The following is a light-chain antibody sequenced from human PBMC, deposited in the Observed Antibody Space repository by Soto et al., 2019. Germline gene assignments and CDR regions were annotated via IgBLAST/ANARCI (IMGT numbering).Light chain of an antibody. Sequence: QSVLTQPPSVSGAPGQRVTISCTGSSSNIGACYDVHWYQQLPGTAPKLLIYGNSNRPSGVPDRFSGSKSGTSASLAITGLQAEDEADYYCQSYDSRLSVVFGRGTKMTVL. CDR2: GNS. CDR3: QSYDSRLSVV. V-gene: IGLV1-40*01. J-gene: IGLJ2*01. CDR1: SSNIGACYD.